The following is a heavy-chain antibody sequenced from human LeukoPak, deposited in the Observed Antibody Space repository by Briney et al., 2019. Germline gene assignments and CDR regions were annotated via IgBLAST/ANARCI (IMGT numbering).Heavy chain of an antibody. J-gene: IGHJ6*04. CDR1: GGSFSGYY. V-gene: IGHV4-34*01. CDR3: ARGALGYCSSTSCYRVYYYYGMDV. CDR2: INHSGST. Sequence: SETLSLTCAVYGGSFSGYYWSWIRQPPGKGVEWTGEINHSGSTNYNPSLKSRVTISVDTSKNQFSLKLSSVTAADTAVYYCARGALGYCSSTSCYRVYYYYGMDVWGKGTTVTVSS. D-gene: IGHD2-2*02.